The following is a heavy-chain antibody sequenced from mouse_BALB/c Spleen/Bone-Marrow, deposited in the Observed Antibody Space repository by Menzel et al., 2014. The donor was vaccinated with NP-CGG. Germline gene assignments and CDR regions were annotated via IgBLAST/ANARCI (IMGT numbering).Heavy chain of an antibody. V-gene: IGHV7-3*02. J-gene: IGHJ2*01. CDR2: IRXXANGYTT. CDR3: ARDKGSVFFDY. D-gene: IGHD1-3*01. Sequence: EVQRVESGGGLVQPGGSLRLSCATSGFTFTDXYXNWVXQPPXXAXEWLXXIRXXANGYTTEYSTSVKGRFTISRDNSQSILYLQMNTLRGEDSATYYCARDKGSVFFDYWGQGTTLTVSS. CDR1: GFTFTDXY.